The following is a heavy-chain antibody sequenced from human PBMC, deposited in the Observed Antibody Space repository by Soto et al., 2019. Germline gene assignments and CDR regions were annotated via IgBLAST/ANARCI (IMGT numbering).Heavy chain of an antibody. D-gene: IGHD1-1*01. Sequence: SETLSLTCNVSGGPINSPDYYWTWIRQSPGKGLEWIGYLYFNGGTQYNPSLRTPISMSLDTSKKHFSLKMRSLSGADTAVYYCGRLEGLATISYYFDYWGQGALVTVSS. J-gene: IGHJ4*02. V-gene: IGHV4-30-4*01. CDR2: LYFNGGT. CDR3: GRLEGLATISYYFDY. CDR1: GGPINSPDYY.